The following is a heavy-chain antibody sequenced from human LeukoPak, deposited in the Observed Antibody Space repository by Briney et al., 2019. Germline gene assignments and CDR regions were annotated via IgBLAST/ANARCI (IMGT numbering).Heavy chain of an antibody. CDR2: ISYDGSNK. V-gene: IGHV3-30*03. J-gene: IGHJ6*03. CDR1: GFTFSSYG. CDR3: ARVAVTRGDYYYYYTDV. D-gene: IGHD3-10*01. Sequence: GGALRLSCAASGFTFSSYGIHWGRQAPGTGLGGGAVISYDGSNKYYSDSVKGRFTISIDNAKNSLYLQMNSLRAEDTAVYYCARVAVTRGDYYYYYTDVWGKGTTVTVSS.